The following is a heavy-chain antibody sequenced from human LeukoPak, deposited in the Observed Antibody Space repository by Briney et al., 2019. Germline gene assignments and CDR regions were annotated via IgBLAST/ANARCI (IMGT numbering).Heavy chain of an antibody. Sequence: GGSLRLSCAASGFTFSNTWMSWVRQAPGKGLEWVGCIKSKTDGGTTDYAAPVKGRFTISRDDSKNTLYLQMYSLKTEDTAVYYCITGGFWSGYYSRIWRPVNMDVWGKGTTVTVSS. CDR3: ITGGFWSGYYSRIWRPVNMDV. CDR1: GFTFSNTW. J-gene: IGHJ6*03. D-gene: IGHD3-3*01. CDR2: IKSKTDGGTT. V-gene: IGHV3-15*01.